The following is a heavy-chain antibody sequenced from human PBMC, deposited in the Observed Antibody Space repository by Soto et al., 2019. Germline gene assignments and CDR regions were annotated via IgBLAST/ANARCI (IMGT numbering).Heavy chain of an antibody. J-gene: IGHJ5*02. V-gene: IGHV1-2*02. CDR3: ARVEDTAMVTAGAAWFDP. Sequence: QVQLVQSGAEVKKPGASVKVSCKASGYTFTGYYMHWVRQAPGQGLEWMGWINPNSGGTNYAQKFQGRVTMTWDTSISTAYIELSRLRSYDTAVYYCARVEDTAMVTAGAAWFDPWGQGTLVTVSS. CDR2: INPNSGGT. CDR1: GYTFTGYY. D-gene: IGHD5-18*01.